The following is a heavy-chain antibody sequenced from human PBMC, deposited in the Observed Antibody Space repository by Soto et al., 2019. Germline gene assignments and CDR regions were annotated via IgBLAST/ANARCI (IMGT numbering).Heavy chain of an antibody. D-gene: IGHD6-19*01. Sequence: PSETLSLTCAVYGGSFANYYWNWIRQPPGKGLEWIGEINYSGSTDYNPSLESRVTISVDTSKNQFSLNLSSVTAADTAIYYCARVGRYTSVWYLDYFDYWGQGTVVTVSS. CDR1: GGSFANYY. V-gene: IGHV4-34*01. CDR3: ARVGRYTSVWYLDYFDY. J-gene: IGHJ4*02. CDR2: INYSGST.